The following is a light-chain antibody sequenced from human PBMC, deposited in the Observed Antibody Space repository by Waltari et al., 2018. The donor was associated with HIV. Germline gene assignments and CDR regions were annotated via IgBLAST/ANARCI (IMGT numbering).Light chain of an antibody. CDR1: SSAVGGYDS. Sequence: QSALTQPRSVSGSPGQSVTVSCTEASSAVGGYDSVSWYQHHPGKAPKLIIYDVTKRPSGVPGRFSGSRSGDTASLTISGLQADDEADYYCCSYAGSYSYVFGAGTRVIVL. CDR3: CSYAGSYSYV. V-gene: IGLV2-11*01. CDR2: DVT. J-gene: IGLJ1*01.